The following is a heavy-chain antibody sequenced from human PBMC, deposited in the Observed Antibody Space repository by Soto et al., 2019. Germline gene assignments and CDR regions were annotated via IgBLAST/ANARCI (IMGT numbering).Heavy chain of an antibody. Sequence: SETLSLTCAVYGGSFSGYYWSWIRQPPGKGLEWIGEINHSGSTNYNPSLKSRVTISVDTSKNQFSLKLSSVTAADTAVYYCARVVALWFGEIELYYYYYMDVWGKGTTVTVSS. CDR2: INHSGST. J-gene: IGHJ6*03. V-gene: IGHV4-34*01. CDR1: GGSFSGYY. CDR3: ARVVALWFGEIELYYYYYMDV. D-gene: IGHD3-10*01.